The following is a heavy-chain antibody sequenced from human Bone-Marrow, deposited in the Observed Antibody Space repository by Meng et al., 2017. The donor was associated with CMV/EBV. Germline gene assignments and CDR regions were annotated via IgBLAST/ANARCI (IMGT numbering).Heavy chain of an antibody. D-gene: IGHD2-2*02. V-gene: IGHV4-34*01. J-gene: IGHJ6*02. CDR2: INHSGST. CDR3: ARGLRYCSSTSCYRPYYYYYYGMDV. Sequence: SETLSLTCAVYGGSFSGYYWSWIRQPPGKGLEWIGEINHSGSTNYNPSLKSRVTISVDTSKNQFSLKLSSVTAADTAVYYCARGLRYCSSTSCYRPYYYYYYGMDVWAQGTTVTVSS. CDR1: GGSFSGYY.